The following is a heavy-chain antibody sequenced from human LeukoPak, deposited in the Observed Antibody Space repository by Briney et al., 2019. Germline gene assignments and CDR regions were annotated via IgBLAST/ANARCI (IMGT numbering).Heavy chain of an antibody. J-gene: IGHJ4*02. Sequence: GGSLRLSCAASGFTFSSYSMNWVRQAPGKGLEWVSSISSSSSYIYYADSVKGRFTISRDNAKNSLYLQMNSLRAEDTAVYYCARDLPSYSGSYYDYWGQGTLVTVSS. V-gene: IGHV3-21*01. CDR1: GFTFSSYS. CDR2: ISSSSSYI. D-gene: IGHD1-26*01. CDR3: ARDLPSYSGSYYDY.